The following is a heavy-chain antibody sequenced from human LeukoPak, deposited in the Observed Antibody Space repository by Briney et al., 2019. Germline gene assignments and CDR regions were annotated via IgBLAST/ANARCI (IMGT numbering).Heavy chain of an antibody. D-gene: IGHD5-12*01. J-gene: IGHJ3*02. CDR2: VYYSGST. Sequence: SGTLSLTCSVSGVSINNYYWSWIREPPGRGLEWIGYVYYSGSTNYNPSLKSRVTISVDTSKNQFSLKLSSVTAADTAVYYCARSRGYSGYAYDAFDIWGQGTMVTVS. V-gene: IGHV4-59*01. CDR1: GVSINNYY. CDR3: ARSRGYSGYAYDAFDI.